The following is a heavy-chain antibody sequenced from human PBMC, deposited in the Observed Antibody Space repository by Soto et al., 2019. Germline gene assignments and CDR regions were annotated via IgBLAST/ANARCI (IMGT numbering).Heavy chain of an antibody. CDR3: ATRLAGLYSSSWYGLSDFDY. CDR2: INSDGSST. Sequence: GGSLRLSCAASGFTFSSYWMHWVRQAPGKGLVWVSHINSDGSSTTYADSVKGRFTISRDNAKNTLYLQMNSLRAEDTAVYCCATRLAGLYSSSWYGLSDFDYWGQGTLVTVSS. CDR1: GFTFSSYW. V-gene: IGHV3-74*01. J-gene: IGHJ4*02. D-gene: IGHD6-13*01.